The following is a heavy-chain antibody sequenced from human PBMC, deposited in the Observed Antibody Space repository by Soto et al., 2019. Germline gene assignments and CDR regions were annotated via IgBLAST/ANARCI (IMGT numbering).Heavy chain of an antibody. CDR1: GGSISSGGYS. CDR3: ARSTVNDAFDI. V-gene: IGHV4-30-2*01. J-gene: IGHJ3*02. D-gene: IGHD4-17*01. Sequence: SETLSLTCAVSGGSISSGGYSWSWIRQPPGKGLEWIGYIYHSGSTYYNPSLKSRVTISVDRSKNQFSLKLSSVTAADTAVYYCARSTVNDAFDIWGQGTMVTVSS. CDR2: IYHSGST.